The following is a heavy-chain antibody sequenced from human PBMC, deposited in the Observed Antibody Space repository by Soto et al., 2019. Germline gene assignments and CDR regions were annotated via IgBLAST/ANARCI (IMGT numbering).Heavy chain of an antibody. CDR2: ISGSGGST. V-gene: IGHV3-23*01. D-gene: IGHD5-12*01. CDR1: GFTFSSYA. J-gene: IGHJ4*02. CDR3: AKGLVATICRPRPWDY. Sequence: EVQLLESGGGLVQPGGSLRLSCAASGFTFSSYAMSWVRQAPRKRLKWVSAISGSGGSTYCADSVKGRFTISRDNSKNTLYLQMNSLRAEDTAGYYCAKGLVATICRPRPWDYWGQGTLVTVSS.